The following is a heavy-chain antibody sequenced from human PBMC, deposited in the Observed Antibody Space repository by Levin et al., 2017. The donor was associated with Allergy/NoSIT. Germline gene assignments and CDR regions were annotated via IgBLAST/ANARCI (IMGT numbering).Heavy chain of an antibody. CDR3: VRAHQYVAATDLYDFYGLDV. V-gene: IGHV3-11*01. Sequence: GGSLRLSCEASGFTFSDYYMSWIRQAPGKGLEWVAYILTSNRTVYYADSVKGRFTVSRDNAKSSLYLQMNSLRAEDTALYYCVRAHQYVAATDLYDFYGLDVWGQGTTVTVSS. CDR2: ILTSNRTV. CDR1: GFTFSDYY. J-gene: IGHJ6*02. D-gene: IGHD6-25*01.